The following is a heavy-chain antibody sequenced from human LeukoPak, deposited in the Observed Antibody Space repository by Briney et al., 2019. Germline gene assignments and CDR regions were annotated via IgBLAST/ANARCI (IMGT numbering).Heavy chain of an antibody. D-gene: IGHD1-26*01. Sequence: SVKVSCKASGGTFSSYTISWVRQAPGQGLEWMGGIIPIFGTANYAQKFQGRVTITADESTSTAYMELSSLRSEDTAVYYCAKNWVGATFHFDYWGQGTLVTVSS. J-gene: IGHJ4*02. CDR2: IIPIFGTA. CDR1: GGTFSSYT. V-gene: IGHV1-69*13. CDR3: AKNWVGATFHFDY.